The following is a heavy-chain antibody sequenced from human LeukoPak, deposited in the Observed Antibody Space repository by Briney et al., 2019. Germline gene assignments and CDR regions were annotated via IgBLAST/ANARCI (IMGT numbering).Heavy chain of an antibody. D-gene: IGHD5/OR15-5a*01. J-gene: IGHJ6*03. CDR1: GFTFSSYS. Sequence: GGSLRLSCAASGFTFSSYSMNWVRQAPGKGLEWVSSISSSSSYIYYADSVKGRFTISRDNAKNSLYLQMNSLRADDTAVYYCAKALRAAHRPVYTYYYMDVWGKGTTVTVSS. V-gene: IGHV3-21*04. CDR3: AKALRAAHRPVYTYYYMDV. CDR2: ISSSSSYI.